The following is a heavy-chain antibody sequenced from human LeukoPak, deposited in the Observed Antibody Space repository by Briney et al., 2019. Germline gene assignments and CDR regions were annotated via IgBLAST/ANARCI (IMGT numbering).Heavy chain of an antibody. CDR2: ISTYNGNT. CDR3: ARDYRTGFNY. V-gene: IGHV1-18*01. D-gene: IGHD7-27*01. J-gene: IGHJ4*02. Sequence: ASVKVSCKASGYTFTSYGISWVRQAPGQGLEWLGWISTYNGNTHYAQKLQGRVTMTTDTSTTTAYMELRSLRSDDTAVYYCARDYRTGFNYWGQGTLVTVSS. CDR1: GYTFTSYG.